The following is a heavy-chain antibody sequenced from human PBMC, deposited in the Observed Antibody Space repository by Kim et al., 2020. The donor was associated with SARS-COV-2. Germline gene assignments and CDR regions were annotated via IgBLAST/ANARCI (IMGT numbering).Heavy chain of an antibody. Sequence: SETLSLTCAVYGGSFSGYYWSWIRQPPGKGLEWIGEINHSGSTNYNPSLKSRVTISVDTSKNQFSLKLSSVTAADTAVYYCARVNVLRFLELVGGEANFDYWGQGTLVTVSS. CDR3: ARVNVLRFLELVGGEANFDY. V-gene: IGHV4-34*01. J-gene: IGHJ4*02. CDR2: INHSGST. CDR1: GGSFSGYY. D-gene: IGHD3-3*01.